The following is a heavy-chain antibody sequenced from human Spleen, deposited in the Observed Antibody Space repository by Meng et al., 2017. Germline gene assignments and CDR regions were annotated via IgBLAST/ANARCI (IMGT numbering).Heavy chain of an antibody. CDR1: GDSISYY. D-gene: IGHD1-26*01. CDR2: IHNRGGT. CDR3: ARDIREVGATYYFDY. J-gene: IGHJ4*02. Sequence: SETLSLTCTVSGDSISYYWSWIRQTPGKGLQWIGYIHNRGGTTYNPSLKSRVTMSVDTSKNQFSLKLSSVAAADTAVYYCARDIREVGATYYFDYWGQGTLVTVSS. V-gene: IGHV4-59*01.